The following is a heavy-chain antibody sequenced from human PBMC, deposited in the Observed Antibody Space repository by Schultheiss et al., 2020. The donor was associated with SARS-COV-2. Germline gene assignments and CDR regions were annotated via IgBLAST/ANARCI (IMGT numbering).Heavy chain of an antibody. V-gene: IGHV4-34*01. J-gene: IGHJ4*02. Sequence: GSLRLSCAVYGGSFSGYYWSWIRQPPGKGLEWIGSIYYSGSTYYNPSLKSRVTISVDTSKNQFSLKLSSVTAADTAVYYCARHPRELGVPAATYYFDYWGQGTLVTVSS. CDR3: ARHPRELGVPAATYYFDY. D-gene: IGHD2-2*01. CDR1: GGSFSGYY. CDR2: IYYSGST.